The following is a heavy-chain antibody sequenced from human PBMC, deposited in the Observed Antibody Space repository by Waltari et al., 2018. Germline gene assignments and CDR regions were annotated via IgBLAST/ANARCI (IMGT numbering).Heavy chain of an antibody. CDR1: GGSFSGYY. CDR3: ARGLEWLSAD. CDR2: IKHSGST. V-gene: IGHV4-34*01. Sequence: QVQLQQWGAGLLKPSETLSLTCAVYGGSFSGYYWSWIRQPPGKGLEWIGEIKHSGSTNYNPSLKSRVTISVDTSKNQFSLKLSSVTAADTAVYYCARGLEWLSADWGQGTLVTVSS. D-gene: IGHD3-3*01. J-gene: IGHJ4*02.